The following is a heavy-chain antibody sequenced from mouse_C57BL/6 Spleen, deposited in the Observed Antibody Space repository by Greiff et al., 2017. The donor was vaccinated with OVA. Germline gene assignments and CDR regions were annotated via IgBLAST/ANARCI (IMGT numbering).Heavy chain of an antibody. CDR2: ISNLAYSI. CDR1: GFTFSDYG. Sequence: EVQGVESGGGLVQPGGSLKLSCAASGFTFSDYGMAWVRQAPRKGPEWVAFISNLAYSIYYADTVTGRFTISRENAKNTLYLEMSSLRSEDTAMYYCARAAKTTVVATYYYAMDYWGQGTSVTVSS. D-gene: IGHD1-1*01. V-gene: IGHV5-15*01. J-gene: IGHJ4*01. CDR3: ARAAKTTVVATYYYAMDY.